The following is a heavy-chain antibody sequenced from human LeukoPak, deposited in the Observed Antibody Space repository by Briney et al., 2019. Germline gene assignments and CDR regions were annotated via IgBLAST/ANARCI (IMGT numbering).Heavy chain of an antibody. J-gene: IGHJ6*02. CDR1: GGSFSGYY. V-gene: IGHV4-34*01. CDR2: INHSGST. CDR3: ARGPNIVVVVAATQVPVAGPREVHYYGMDV. Sequence: SETLSLTCAVYGGSFSGYYWSWIRQPPGKGLEWIGEINHSGSTNYNPSLKSRVTISVDTSKNQFSLKLSSVTAADTAVYYCARGPNIVVVVAATQVPVAGPREVHYYGMDVWGQGTTVTVSS. D-gene: IGHD2-15*01.